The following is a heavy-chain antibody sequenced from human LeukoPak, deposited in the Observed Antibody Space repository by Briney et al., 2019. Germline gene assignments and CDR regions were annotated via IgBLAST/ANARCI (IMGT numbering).Heavy chain of an antibody. CDR1: RFSFSNYW. D-gene: IGHD3-10*01. Sequence: GGSLRLSSAASRFSFSNYWMHWVHQAPGKGLVWVSRVKSDGSNPSYADSVKGRFTISRDNAENMLYLQMNTLGAEDTAVYYCARDIVSGSGSLDYWGQGTLVTVSS. CDR3: ARDIVSGSGSLDY. V-gene: IGHV3-74*01. J-gene: IGHJ4*02. CDR2: VKSDGSNP.